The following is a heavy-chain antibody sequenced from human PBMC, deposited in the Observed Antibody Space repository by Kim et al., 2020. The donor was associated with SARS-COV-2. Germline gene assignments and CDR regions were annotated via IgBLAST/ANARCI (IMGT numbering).Heavy chain of an antibody. J-gene: IGHJ4*02. D-gene: IGHD3-22*01. Sequence: SRKCRVTISVDTSKNQFSLKLSSVTAADTAVYYCARDPRTYYDSSGGFDYWGQGTLVTVSS. CDR3: ARDPRTYYDSSGGFDY. V-gene: IGHV4-39*07.